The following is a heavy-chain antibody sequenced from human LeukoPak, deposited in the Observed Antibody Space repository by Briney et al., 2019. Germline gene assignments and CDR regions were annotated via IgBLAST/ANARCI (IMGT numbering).Heavy chain of an antibody. V-gene: IGHV3-7*01. CDR1: GFTFSSYW. Sequence: GGSLRLSCAASGFTFSSYWMSWVRQAPGKGLEWVANIKQGGSEKYYVDSVKGRFTISRDNAKNSLYLQMNSLRAEDTAVYYCARGPGQYYDFWSGYHPYFDYWGQGTLVTVSS. CDR2: IKQGGSEK. J-gene: IGHJ4*02. D-gene: IGHD3-3*01. CDR3: ARGPGQYYDFWSGYHPYFDY.